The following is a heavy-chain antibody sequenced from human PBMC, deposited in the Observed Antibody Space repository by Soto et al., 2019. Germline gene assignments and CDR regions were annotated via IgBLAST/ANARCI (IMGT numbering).Heavy chain of an antibody. Sequence: SGPTLVNHTQPLTLTCTISGFPFRTSGAGVGWIRQAPGKALEWLALIYWNDDKRYSPALKSRLTITKDTSKNQVVLTMTNMDPVDTATYYCARAYTYYDFWSGYLWFDPWGQGTLVTVSS. CDR1: GFPFRTSGAG. CDR3: ARAYTYYDFWSGYLWFDP. CDR2: IYWNDDK. J-gene: IGHJ5*02. V-gene: IGHV2-5*01. D-gene: IGHD3-3*01.